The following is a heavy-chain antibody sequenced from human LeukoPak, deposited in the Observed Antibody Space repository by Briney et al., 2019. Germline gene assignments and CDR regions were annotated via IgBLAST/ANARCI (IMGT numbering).Heavy chain of an antibody. CDR1: GYTFTSYG. Sequence: GASVKVSCKACGYTFTSYGISCVRQAPGQGLEWMGWISAYNGNTNYAQKLQGRVTMTTDTSTSTAYMELRSLRSDDTAVYYCARDYSWFGELLPLDYWGQGTLVTVSS. D-gene: IGHD3-10*01. J-gene: IGHJ4*02. CDR3: ARDYSWFGELLPLDY. CDR2: ISAYNGNT. V-gene: IGHV1-18*01.